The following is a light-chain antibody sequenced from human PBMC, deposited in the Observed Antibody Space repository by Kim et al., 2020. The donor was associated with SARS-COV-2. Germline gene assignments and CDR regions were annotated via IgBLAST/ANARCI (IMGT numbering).Light chain of an antibody. J-gene: IGKJ2*01. CDR1: QSTSSY. CDR2: AAS. V-gene: IGKV1-39*01. CDR3: QQSYSTPDT. Sequence: DIQMTQSPSSLSASVGDRVTITCRASQSTSSYLNWYQQKPGKAPNLLIYAASSLQSGVPSRFSGSGSGTDFTLTISNLQPEDFATYYCQQSYSTPDTFGQGTKLEI.